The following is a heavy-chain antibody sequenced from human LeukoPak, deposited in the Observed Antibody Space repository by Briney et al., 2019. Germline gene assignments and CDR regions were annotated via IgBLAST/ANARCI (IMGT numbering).Heavy chain of an antibody. J-gene: IGHJ4*02. Sequence: GGSLRLSCAASGFTFSSYAMSWVRQAPGEGLEWVSSIRSSDSNTYYADSVKGRFTISRDNSKNTLYLQMNSLRAEDTAVYYCAIMTATTPGWGQGTLVTVPS. D-gene: IGHD1/OR15-1a*01. CDR2: IRSSDSNT. CDR3: AIMTATTPG. V-gene: IGHV3-23*01. CDR1: GFTFSSYA.